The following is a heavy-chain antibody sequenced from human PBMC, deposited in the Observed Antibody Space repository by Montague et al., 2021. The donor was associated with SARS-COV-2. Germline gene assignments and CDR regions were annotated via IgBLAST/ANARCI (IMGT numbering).Heavy chain of an antibody. CDR2: IYYRGST. CDR3: ARAGTITMIVVGIDAFDS. CDR1: GGSISSGGYE. J-gene: IGHJ3*02. Sequence: TLSLTCTVSGGSISSGGYECSWIRQHPGKGLEWIGYIYYRGSTSYNPSLKSRVTISISTSKNQFSLKLSSVTAADTAVYYCARAGTITMIVVGIDAFDSWGQGTMVTVSS. D-gene: IGHD3-22*01. V-gene: IGHV4-31*03.